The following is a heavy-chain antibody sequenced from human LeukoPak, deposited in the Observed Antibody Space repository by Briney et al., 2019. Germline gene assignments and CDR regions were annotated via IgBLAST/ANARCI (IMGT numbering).Heavy chain of an antibody. Sequence: GGSLRLSCAASGFTFSSYSITWVRQAPGKGLEWVSSISSSSSIIYYADSVKGRFTISRDNAKKSLYLQMNSLRAEDTAVYYCARDRLHYGEYEKTFDYWGQGTLVSVSS. V-gene: IGHV3-48*01. CDR3: ARDRLHYGEYEKTFDY. D-gene: IGHD4-17*01. J-gene: IGHJ4*02. CDR2: ISSSSSII. CDR1: GFTFSSYS.